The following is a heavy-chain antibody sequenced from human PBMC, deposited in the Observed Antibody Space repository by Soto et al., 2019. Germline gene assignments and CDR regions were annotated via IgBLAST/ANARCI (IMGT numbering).Heavy chain of an antibody. V-gene: IGHV4-31*03. CDR3: GREELTGAFT. CDR1: GGSMSSSGHF. J-gene: IGHJ5*02. CDR2: IARSGST. Sequence: QVQLQESGPGLVKPSQTLSLTCTVSGGSMSSSGHFWTWILQFPGMGLEWIGYIARSGSTKYNPSLKGRVTISSDMAEKQFSLKLDSVTAADTAVYYCGREELTGAFTWGQGTLVTVSS. D-gene: IGHD7-27*01.